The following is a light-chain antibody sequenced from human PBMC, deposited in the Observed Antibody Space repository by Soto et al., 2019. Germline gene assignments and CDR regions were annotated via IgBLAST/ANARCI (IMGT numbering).Light chain of an antibody. V-gene: IGKV3-15*01. CDR3: QQYNNWPWT. J-gene: IGKJ1*01. Sequence: EIVMTQSPATLSVSPGERATLSCRASQSVSTKLAWYQQKPGQAPRLLIYGASTRATGIPARFSGSGSGTEFTLTISSRQSEDFAVYYWQQYNNWPWTFGQGPKVEIK. CDR2: GAS. CDR1: QSVSTK.